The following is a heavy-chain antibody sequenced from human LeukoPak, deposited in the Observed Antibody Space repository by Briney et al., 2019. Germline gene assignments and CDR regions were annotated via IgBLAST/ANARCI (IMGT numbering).Heavy chain of an antibody. CDR2: ISSTSGYI. CDR1: GLSFSSYT. CDR3: ARDQQPDYEILSGFYHFDY. Sequence: GGSLRLSCAPSGLSFSSYTIHWVRQAPGNRLEWVSSISSTSGYIHYADSGKGRFSISRDNAKNLVHLEMDILRADDTAVYYCARDQQPDYEILSGFYHFDYWGQGTLVTVSS. J-gene: IGHJ4*02. D-gene: IGHD3-9*01. V-gene: IGHV3-21*01.